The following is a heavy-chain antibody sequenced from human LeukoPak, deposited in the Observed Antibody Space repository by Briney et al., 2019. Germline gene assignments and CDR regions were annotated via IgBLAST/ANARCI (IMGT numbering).Heavy chain of an antibody. V-gene: IGHV3-7*01. Sequence: GGSLRLSCAASGLTFSAYWGNWVRQAPGMGLEWVANIKQDGSEKNYVDSVKGRFTISRDNAENSLYLQMNSLRVEDTAVYYCVGGIGWLPDYWGQGTLVTVSS. D-gene: IGHD6-19*01. CDR3: VGGIGWLPDY. CDR1: GLTFSAYW. CDR2: IKQDGSEK. J-gene: IGHJ4*02.